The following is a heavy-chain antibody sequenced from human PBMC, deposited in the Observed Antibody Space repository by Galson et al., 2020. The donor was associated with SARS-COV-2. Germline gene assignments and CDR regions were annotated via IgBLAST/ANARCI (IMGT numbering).Heavy chain of an antibody. CDR1: GFAFNTYA. CDR2: IWNDGSKP. CDR3: ARDPYGCRNSWSWADSCFGMDV. Sequence: GESLKIYRAASGFAFNTYAIHWVRQAPGKGLEWVALIWNDGSKPFHRDSVRGRFTISRDNSKNMLYLQMNSLRAEDTAVYYCARDPYGCRNSWSWADSCFGMDVWGQGTTGTVCS. D-gene: IGHD6-19*01. J-gene: IGHJ6*02. V-gene: IGHV3-33*01.